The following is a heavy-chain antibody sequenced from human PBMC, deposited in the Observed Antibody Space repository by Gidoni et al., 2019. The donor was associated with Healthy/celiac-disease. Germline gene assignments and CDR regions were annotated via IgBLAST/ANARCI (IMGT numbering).Heavy chain of an antibody. CDR3: AKGGVAYCGGDCLDAFDI. D-gene: IGHD2-21*02. CDR2: IRGSGGST. CDR1: GFPLSSSA. V-gene: IGHV3-23*01. J-gene: IGHJ3*02. Sequence: EVQLLESGGGLVQPGGSLSLSCAASGFPLSSSALRWVRQAPGKGLGGVSAIRGSGGSTYYADSVKGRFTISRDNSKNTLYLQMNSLRAEDTAVYYCAKGGVAYCGGDCLDAFDIWGQGTMVTVSS.